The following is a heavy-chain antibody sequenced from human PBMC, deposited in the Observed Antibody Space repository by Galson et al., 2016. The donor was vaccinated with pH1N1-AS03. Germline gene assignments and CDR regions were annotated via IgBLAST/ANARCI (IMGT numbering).Heavy chain of an antibody. V-gene: IGHV4-34*01. CDR1: GGSFNNYY. Sequence: SETLSLTCAVYGGSFNNYYWNRIRQSPGKGLEWVGEINHSGSTDYNPSLKSRVTISVDPSKNQISLNLNSVTAADTAVYYCARGSYSSGWYRGRNAFDIWGQGTMVTVSS. CDR2: INHSGST. J-gene: IGHJ3*02. D-gene: IGHD6-19*01. CDR3: ARGSYSSGWYRGRNAFDI.